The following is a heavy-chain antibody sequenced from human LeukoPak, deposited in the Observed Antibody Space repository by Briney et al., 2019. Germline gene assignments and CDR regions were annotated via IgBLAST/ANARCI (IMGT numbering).Heavy chain of an antibody. V-gene: IGHV3-30*04. J-gene: IGHJ4*02. Sequence: GGSLRLSCAASGFTFSSYAMHSVRQAPGKGLEWVAVISYDGSNKYYADSVKGRFTISRDNSKNTLYLQMNSLRAEDTAVYYCARDLPEPLLDCWSGYPDYWGQGTLVTVSS. CDR2: ISYDGSNK. CDR1: GFTFSSYA. CDR3: ARDLPEPLLDCWSGYPDY. D-gene: IGHD3-3*01.